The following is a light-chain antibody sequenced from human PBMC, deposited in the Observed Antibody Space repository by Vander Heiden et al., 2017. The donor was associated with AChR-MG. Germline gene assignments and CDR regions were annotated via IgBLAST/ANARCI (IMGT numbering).Light chain of an antibody. J-gene: IGKJ3*01. V-gene: IGKV3-20*01. CDR1: PGISSNF. CDR3: QQYGDSPGT. CDR2: DAS. Sequence: EIALTQSPDILSLYPGETAALPCRASPGISSNFLAWYQQRHGQAPRLLIYDASRRATGIPDRFSGSGSGADFTLTISRLEPEDFAVYYCQQYGDSPGTFGHWTKVDI.